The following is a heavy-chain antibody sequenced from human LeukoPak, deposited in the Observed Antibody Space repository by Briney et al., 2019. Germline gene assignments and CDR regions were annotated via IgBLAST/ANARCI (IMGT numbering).Heavy chain of an antibody. CDR3: GKGSTGWSRDP. CDR1: GYTFTERG. J-gene: IGHJ5*02. CDR2: ISATSGNT. Sequence: ASVTVSFKSSGYTFTERGISWMRHVPGQGLEWMGWISATSGNTYYAETFQDRVTITTDASPSTAYMELRDLTVDETAVYYCGKGSTGWSRDPWGQGTLVTVSS. D-gene: IGHD6-19*01. V-gene: IGHV1-18*01.